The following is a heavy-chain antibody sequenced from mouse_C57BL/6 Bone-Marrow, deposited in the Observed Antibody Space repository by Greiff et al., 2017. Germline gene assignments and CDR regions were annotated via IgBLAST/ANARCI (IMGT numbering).Heavy chain of an antibody. Sequence: QVQLQQPGAELVKPGASVKMSCKASGYTFTSYWITWVKQRPGQGLEWIGDIYPGSGSTNYNEKFKSKATLTVDTSSSTAYMQLSSLTSEDSSVDYCARPYYSNFWYFDVWGSGNTVTVSS. CDR1: GYTFTSYW. J-gene: IGHJ1*01. CDR3: ARPYYSNFWYFDV. D-gene: IGHD2-5*01. CDR2: IYPGSGST. V-gene: IGHV1-55*01.